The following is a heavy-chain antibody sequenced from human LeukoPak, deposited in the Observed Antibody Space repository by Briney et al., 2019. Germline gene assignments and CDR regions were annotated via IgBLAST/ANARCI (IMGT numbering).Heavy chain of an antibody. CDR1: GYTFTSYD. V-gene: IGHV1-8*01. D-gene: IGHD2-2*01. Sequence: ASVKVSCKASGYTFTSYDINWVRQATGQGLEWMGWMNPNSGNTGYAQKFQGRVTMTRDTSISTAYMELSRLRSDDTAVYYCAREPYCSSTSCYEIDYYYYGMDVWGQGTTVTVSS. CDR2: MNPNSGNT. J-gene: IGHJ6*02. CDR3: AREPYCSSTSCYEIDYYYYGMDV.